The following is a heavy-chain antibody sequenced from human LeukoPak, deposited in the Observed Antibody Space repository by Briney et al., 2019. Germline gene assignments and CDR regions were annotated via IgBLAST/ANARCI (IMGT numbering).Heavy chain of an antibody. D-gene: IGHD3-3*02. CDR3: ASYVLGDAFDI. CDR2: IWYDGSNK. V-gene: IGHV3-33*01. Sequence: GGSLRLSCAASGFTFSSYGMHWVRQAPGKGLEWVAVIWYDGSNKYYADTVKGRFTISRDNSKNTLYLQMNSLRAEDTAVYYCASYVLGDAFDIWGQGTMVTVSS. CDR1: GFTFSSYG. J-gene: IGHJ3*02.